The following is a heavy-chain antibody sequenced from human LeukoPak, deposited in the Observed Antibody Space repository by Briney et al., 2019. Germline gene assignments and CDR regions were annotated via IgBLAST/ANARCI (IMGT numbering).Heavy chain of an antibody. CDR2: INPSGGST. D-gene: IGHD2-15*01. V-gene: IGHV1-46*01. J-gene: IGHJ4*02. CDR3: ATSVVVVAALDY. CDR1: GYTFTSYY. Sequence: APMKVSCKASGYTFTSYYMHWVRQAPGQGLEWMGIINPSGGSTSYAQKFQGRVTMTRDTSTSTVYMELSSLRSEDTAVYYCATSVVVVAALDYWGQGTLVTVSS.